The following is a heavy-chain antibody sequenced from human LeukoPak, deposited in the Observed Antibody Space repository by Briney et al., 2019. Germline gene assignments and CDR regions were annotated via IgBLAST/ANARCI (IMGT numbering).Heavy chain of an antibody. V-gene: IGHV3-23*01. D-gene: IGHD5-24*01. J-gene: IGHJ3*02. CDR2: ISGSGGST. Sequence: GASLRLSCAASGFTFSSYAMSWVRQAPGKGLEWVSAISGSGGSTYYADSVKGRFTISRDNSKNTPYLQMNSLRAEDTAVYYCAKVCGMATIFNAFDIWGQGTMVTVSS. CDR1: GFTFSSYA. CDR3: AKVCGMATIFNAFDI.